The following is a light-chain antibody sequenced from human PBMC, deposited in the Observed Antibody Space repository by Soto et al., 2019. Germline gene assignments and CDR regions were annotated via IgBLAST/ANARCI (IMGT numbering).Light chain of an antibody. CDR1: QAIGTY. V-gene: IGKV1-17*03. Sequence: DIQMAQSPSAMSASVGDRVTITCRASQAIGTYLAWFQQKPGKVPKRLIYGASSLQSGVPSRFNGSGSGTEFTLTISSLQPEDFATYYCLQHNNYPLTFGGGTKVDIK. CDR2: GAS. J-gene: IGKJ4*01. CDR3: LQHNNYPLT.